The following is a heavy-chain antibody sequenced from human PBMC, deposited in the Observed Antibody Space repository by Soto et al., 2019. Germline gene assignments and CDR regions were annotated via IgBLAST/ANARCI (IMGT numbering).Heavy chain of an antibody. J-gene: IGHJ3*02. CDR1: GFTLSSYE. Sequence: GGSLRLSCAASGFTLSSYEMNWVRQAPGKGLEWVSYISSSGSTIYYADSVKGRFTISRDNAKNSLYLQMNSLRAEDTAVYYCARDPADSASYSNYGAFDIWGQGTMVTVSS. CDR2: ISSSGSTI. D-gene: IGHD4-4*01. V-gene: IGHV3-48*03. CDR3: ARDPADSASYSNYGAFDI.